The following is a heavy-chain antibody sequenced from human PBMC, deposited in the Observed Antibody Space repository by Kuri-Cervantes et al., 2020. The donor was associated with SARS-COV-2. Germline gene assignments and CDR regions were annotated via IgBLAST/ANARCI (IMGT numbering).Heavy chain of an antibody. CDR1: GFTFSSYS. V-gene: IGHV3-21*01. J-gene: IGHJ5*02. Sequence: GRSLRLRCAASGFTFSSYSMNWVRQAPGKGLEWVSSISSSSSYIYFADSVKGRFTIYRDNAKNSLYLQMNSLRAEDTAVYYCARGSCSSTSCYYTNWFDPWGQGTLVTVSS. D-gene: IGHD2-2*01. CDR3: ARGSCSSTSCYYTNWFDP. CDR2: ISSSSSYI.